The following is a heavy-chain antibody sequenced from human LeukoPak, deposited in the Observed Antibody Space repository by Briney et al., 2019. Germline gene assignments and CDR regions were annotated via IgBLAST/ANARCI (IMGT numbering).Heavy chain of an antibody. CDR2: ISSSTSYR. CDR3: ASPGLDTDAFDI. J-gene: IGHJ3*02. CDR1: GFRFSSYT. D-gene: IGHD3/OR15-3a*01. V-gene: IGHV3-21*01. Sequence: GGSLRLSCAASGFRFSSYTMNWVRQAPGKGLEWVSSISSSTSYRYYADSVKGRFTISRDNAKNSLYLQMNSLRAEDTAVYYCASPGLDTDAFDIWGQGTMVTVSS.